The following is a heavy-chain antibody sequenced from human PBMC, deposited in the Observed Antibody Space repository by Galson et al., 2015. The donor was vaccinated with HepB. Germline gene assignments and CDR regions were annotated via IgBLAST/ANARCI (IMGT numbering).Heavy chain of an antibody. D-gene: IGHD5-18*01. V-gene: IGHV4-39*07. J-gene: IGHJ4*02. Sequence: ETLSLTCAVSGGSITRTSFYWGWIRQSPGKGLEWIGIAYYNGTAYYNPSLKSRADLSVDKSKNQFSLRLTSVTAADTAIYYCARTGYIYGYPLGSHFDIWGQGVLVTVSS. CDR1: GGSITRTSFY. CDR3: ARTGYIYGYPLGSHFDI. CDR2: AYYNGTA.